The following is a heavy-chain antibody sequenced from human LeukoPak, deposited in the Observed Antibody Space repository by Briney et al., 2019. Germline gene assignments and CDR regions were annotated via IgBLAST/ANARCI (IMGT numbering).Heavy chain of an antibody. Sequence: GGSLRLSCAASGFTFSSYSMNWVRQAPGKGLEWVSSISSSSSYIYYADSVKGRFTISRDNAKNSLYLQMNSLRAEDTAVYYCARGGKWSPRDRFDPWRQGTLVTVSS. CDR3: ARGGKWSPRDRFDP. D-gene: IGHD2-8*01. V-gene: IGHV3-21*01. J-gene: IGHJ5*02. CDR1: GFTFSSYS. CDR2: ISSSSSYI.